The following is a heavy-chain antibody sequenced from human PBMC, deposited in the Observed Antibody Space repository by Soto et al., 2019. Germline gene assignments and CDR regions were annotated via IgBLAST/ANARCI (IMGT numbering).Heavy chain of an antibody. D-gene: IGHD2-2*01. Sequence: KPSETLSLTCAVSGGSISSGGYSWSWIRQPPGKGLEWIGYIYHSGSTYYNPSLKSRVTISVDRSKNQFSLKLSSVTAADTAVYYCAGARYNLVVVPAADTGKWFDPWGQGTMV. J-gene: IGHJ5*02. CDR1: GGSISSGGYS. V-gene: IGHV4-30-2*01. CDR2: IYHSGST. CDR3: AGARYNLVVVPAADTGKWFDP.